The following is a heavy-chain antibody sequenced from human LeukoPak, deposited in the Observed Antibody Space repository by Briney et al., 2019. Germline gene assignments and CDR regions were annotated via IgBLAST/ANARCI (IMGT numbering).Heavy chain of an antibody. CDR1: GFTSSDYG. Sequence: PGGSLRLSCAASGFTSSDYGMHWVRQAPGKGLEWVSVLSYDGSNNFYADSVKGRFTISRDNSKNTLYLQMNSLRAEDTAVYYCAKDHRGYSYGSAYFDYWGQGTLVTVSS. CDR2: LSYDGSNN. J-gene: IGHJ4*02. V-gene: IGHV3-30*18. CDR3: AKDHRGYSYGSAYFDY. D-gene: IGHD5-18*01.